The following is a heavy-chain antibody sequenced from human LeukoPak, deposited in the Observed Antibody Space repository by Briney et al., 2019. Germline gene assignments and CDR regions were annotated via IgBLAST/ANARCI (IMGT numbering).Heavy chain of an antibody. CDR2: ISSSSSYI. CDR3: ARESHESPDY. V-gene: IGHV3-21*01. CDR1: GFTFSSYS. J-gene: IGHJ4*02. Sequence: PGGSLRLSCAASGFTFSSYSMNWVRQAPGKGLGWVSSISSSSSYIYYADSVKGRFTISRDNAKNSLYLQMNSLRAEDTAVYYCARESHESPDYWGQGTLVTVSS.